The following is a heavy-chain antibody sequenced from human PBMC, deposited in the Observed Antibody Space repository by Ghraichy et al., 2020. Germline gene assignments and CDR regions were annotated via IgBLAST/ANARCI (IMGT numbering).Heavy chain of an antibody. CDR1: GFTFSSYS. V-gene: IGHV3-48*01. CDR2: ISSSSSTI. CDR3: ARGGEDYDYVWGSYRYYFDY. Sequence: GGSLRLSCAASGFTFSSYSMNWVRQAPGKGLEWVSYISSSSSTIYYADSVKGRFTISRDNAKNSLYLQMNSLRAEDTAVYYCARGGEDYDYVWGSYRYYFDYWGQGTLVTVSS. J-gene: IGHJ4*02. D-gene: IGHD3-16*02.